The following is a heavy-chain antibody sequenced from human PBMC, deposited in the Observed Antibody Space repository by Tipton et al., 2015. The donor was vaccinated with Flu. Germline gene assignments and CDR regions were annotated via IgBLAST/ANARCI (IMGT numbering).Heavy chain of an antibody. CDR1: GFTFSNYG. J-gene: IGHJ4*02. CDR2: IRHYVTNT. CDR3: AKDNDPSNVPHY. Sequence: SLRLSCVASGFTFSNYGLHWVRQAPGKRLEWVALIRHYVTNTYYVDSVRGRFTISRDNAKNTVYLQMNNLRGEDTAVYYCAKDNDPSNVPHYWGQGTLGTVSS. D-gene: IGHD1-1*01. V-gene: IGHV3-30*02.